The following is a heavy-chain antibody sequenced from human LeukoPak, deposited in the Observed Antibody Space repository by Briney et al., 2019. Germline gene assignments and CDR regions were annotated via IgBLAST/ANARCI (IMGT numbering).Heavy chain of an antibody. Sequence: EASVKVSCKASGYTFTGYYMHWVRQAPGQGLEWMGWINPNSGGTNYAQKFQGRVTMTRDTSISTAYTELSRLRSDDTAVYYCARDAGYCSSTSCQGGWFDPWGQGTLVTVSS. CDR1: GYTFTGYY. D-gene: IGHD2-2*01. CDR2: INPNSGGT. CDR3: ARDAGYCSSTSCQGGWFDP. V-gene: IGHV1-2*02. J-gene: IGHJ5*02.